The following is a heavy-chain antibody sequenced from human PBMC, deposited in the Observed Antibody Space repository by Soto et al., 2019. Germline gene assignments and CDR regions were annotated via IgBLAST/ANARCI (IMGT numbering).Heavy chain of an antibody. V-gene: IGHV5-51*01. D-gene: IGHD5-12*01. CDR3: AKDMATS. CDR2: SYPSDSDT. CDR1: GYSFTSYW. J-gene: IGHJ5*02. Sequence: GESLKISCKGSGYSFTSYWIGWVRQMPGKGLEWMVISYPSDSDTRYSPSFQGQVTISRDNAKNSLYLQMNSLRAEDTALYYCAKDMATSWGQGTLVTVSS.